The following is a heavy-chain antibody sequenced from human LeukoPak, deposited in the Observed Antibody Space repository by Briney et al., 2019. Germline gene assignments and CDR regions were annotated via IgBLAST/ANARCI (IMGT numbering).Heavy chain of an antibody. CDR2: IYSGGST. D-gene: IGHD2-2*01. CDR3: ARSALVRALFDY. Sequence: PGGSLRLSCAASGFTVSSNYMSWVRQAPGKGLEWVSVIYSGGSTYYADSVKGRFTISRDNSKNTLYLQMNNLRAEDTAVYYCARSALVRALFDYWGQGTLVTVSS. V-gene: IGHV3-53*01. CDR1: GFTVSSNY. J-gene: IGHJ4*02.